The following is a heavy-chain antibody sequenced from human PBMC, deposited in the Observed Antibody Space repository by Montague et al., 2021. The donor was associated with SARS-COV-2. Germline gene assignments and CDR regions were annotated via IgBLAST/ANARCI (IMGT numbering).Heavy chain of an antibody. D-gene: IGHD3-3*01. V-gene: IGHV4-61*01. CDR3: ARAPVAHITIFGVVNSFDY. CDR2: INYSGST. Sequence: SETLSLTCTVSGYSISSGYYWGWIRQLLGKGLEWIGYINYSGSTNYNPSLKSRVTISVDTSKNQFSLKLSSVTAADTAVYHCARAPVAHITIFGVVNSFDYWGQGTLVTVSS. J-gene: IGHJ4*02. CDR1: GYSISSGYY.